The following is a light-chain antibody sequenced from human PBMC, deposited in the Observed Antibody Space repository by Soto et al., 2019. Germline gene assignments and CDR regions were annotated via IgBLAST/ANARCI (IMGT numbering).Light chain of an antibody. V-gene: IGKV1-39*01. CDR3: QQSYGTPWT. J-gene: IGKJ1*01. CDR2: AAS. CDR1: QSITTY. Sequence: DIQMTQSPSSLSACVGDRVTVTCRAIQSITTYLNWYQQKPGKAPKLLIYAASSLQSGVPSRFSGSGSGTDFTLSITSLQPEDFATYICQQSYGTPWTFGQGNKVEIK.